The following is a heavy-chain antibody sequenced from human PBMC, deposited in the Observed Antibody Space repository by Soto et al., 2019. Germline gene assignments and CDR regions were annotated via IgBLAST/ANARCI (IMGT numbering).Heavy chain of an antibody. CDR3: ARFGGPGLSHNWFDT. CDR1: GYRFTDYW. D-gene: IGHD3-3*01. Sequence: PGESLKISCQVSGYRFTDYWIGWVRQIPGKGLEWMGIFYPDDSDSRYNPSFQGHVTLSADKSITTAYLQWSSLKASDSAMYYCARFGGPGLSHNWFDTWGQGTLVTVSS. J-gene: IGHJ5*02. V-gene: IGHV5-51*01. CDR2: FYPDDSDS.